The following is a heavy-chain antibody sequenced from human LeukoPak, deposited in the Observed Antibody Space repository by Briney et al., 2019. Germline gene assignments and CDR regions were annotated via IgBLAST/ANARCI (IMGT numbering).Heavy chain of an antibody. CDR2: TYYKSKWYN. D-gene: IGHD4-17*01. J-gene: IGHJ4*02. Sequence: SQTHSLTCAMSGDSVSSNSAAWTWIRQSPSRGLKWLGRTYYKSKWYNDYAISVKSRITINPDTSKNQFSLQLNSVTPEDTAVYYCARDVNGDLYYDYWGQRTLLTVSS. V-gene: IGHV6-1*01. CDR3: ARDVNGDLYYDY. CDR1: GDSVSSNSAA.